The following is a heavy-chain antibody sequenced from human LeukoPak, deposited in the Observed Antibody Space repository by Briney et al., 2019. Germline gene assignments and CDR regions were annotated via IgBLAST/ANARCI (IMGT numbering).Heavy chain of an antibody. CDR2: INPNSGGT. J-gene: IGHJ4*02. Sequence: ASVKVSCKASGGTFSSYAISWVRQAPGQGLEWMGWINPNSGGTNYAQKFQGTVTMTRDTSISTAYMELSRLRSDDTAVYYCAKKGSGDYGLGYWGQGTLVTVSS. D-gene: IGHD4-17*01. CDR1: GGTFSSYA. V-gene: IGHV1-2*02. CDR3: AKKGSGDYGLGY.